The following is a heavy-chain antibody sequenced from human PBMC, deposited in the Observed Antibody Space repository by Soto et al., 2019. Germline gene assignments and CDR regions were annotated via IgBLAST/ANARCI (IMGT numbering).Heavy chain of an antibody. J-gene: IGHJ4*02. CDR1: GFTVSSNY. D-gene: IGHD4-17*01. CDR3: ARSTTVTTPGY. Sequence: EVQVVESGGGLVQPGGSLRLSCAASGFTVSSNYMSWVRQAPGKGLEWVSVIYSGDSTNYADSVKGRFTISRDNSKNTLYLQMHSLRADDTAVYYCARSTTVTTPGYWGQGTLVTVSS. CDR2: IYSGDST. V-gene: IGHV3-66*01.